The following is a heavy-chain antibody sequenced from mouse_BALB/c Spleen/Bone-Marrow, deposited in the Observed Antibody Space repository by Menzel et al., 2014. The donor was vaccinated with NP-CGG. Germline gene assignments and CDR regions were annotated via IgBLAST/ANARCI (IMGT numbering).Heavy chain of an antibody. Sequence: VQLQQSGAELAKPGASVKMSCKASGYTFTSYWTHWVKQRPGQGLEWIGYINPSTGYTEYNQKFKDKATLTADKSSSTAYMQPSSLTSEDSAVYYCASNWDVDWGQGTTLTVSS. J-gene: IGHJ2*01. CDR2: INPSTGYT. V-gene: IGHV1-7*01. D-gene: IGHD4-1*01. CDR3: ASNWDVD. CDR1: GYTFTSYW.